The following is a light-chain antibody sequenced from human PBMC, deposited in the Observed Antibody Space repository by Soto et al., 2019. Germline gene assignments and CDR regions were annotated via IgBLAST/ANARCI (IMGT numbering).Light chain of an antibody. CDR3: QQYNTYPYT. CDR1: QSISNW. CDR2: KAS. Sequence: DIQMTQSPSTLSASVGDRVTIICRASQSISNWLAWYQQKPGKAHELLIYKASSLETGVPSRFSGSGSGTEFTLTISSLQPDDFATYYCQQYNTYPYTFGQGTKLEIK. V-gene: IGKV1-5*03. J-gene: IGKJ2*01.